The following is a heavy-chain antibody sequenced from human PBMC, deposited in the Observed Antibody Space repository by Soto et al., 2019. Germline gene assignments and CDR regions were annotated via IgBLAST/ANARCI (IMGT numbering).Heavy chain of an antibody. CDR1: GGSISSYY. J-gene: IGHJ6*03. CDR3: ARAGLGYCSSTSCSVYYYYYYMDV. Sequence: QVQLQESGPGLVKPSETLSLTCTVSGGSISSYYWSWIRQPPGKGLEWIGYIYYSGSTNYNPSRKSRVTLSLHTSTNQSSLKLSSVTAADTAVYYCARAGLGYCSSTSCSVYYYYYYMDVWGKGTTVTVSS. V-gene: IGHV4-59*01. D-gene: IGHD2-2*01. CDR2: IYYSGST.